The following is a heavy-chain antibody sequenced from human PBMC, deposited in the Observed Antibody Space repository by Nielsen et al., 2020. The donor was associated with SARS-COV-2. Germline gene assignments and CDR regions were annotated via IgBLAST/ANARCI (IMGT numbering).Heavy chain of an antibody. J-gene: IGHJ6*02. V-gene: IGHV3-13*01. D-gene: IGHD6-13*01. CDR3: ARAGALSSSWYSMDF. Sequence: GGSLRLSCAASGFTFSGSTVHWVRQATGKGLEWVSAIGTGGDTFYPGSVKGRFTISRENAKNSLYLQMNSLRAGDTAVYYCARAGALSSSWYSMDFWGQGTTVTVSS. CDR2: IGTGGDT. CDR1: GFTFSGST.